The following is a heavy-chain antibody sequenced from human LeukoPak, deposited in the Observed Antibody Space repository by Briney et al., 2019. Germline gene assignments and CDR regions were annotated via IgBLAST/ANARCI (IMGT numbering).Heavy chain of an antibody. Sequence: RPGGSLRLSCAASGFTVSSNYMSWVRQAPGKGLEWVANIKQDGSEKYYVDSVKGRFTISRDNAKNSLYLQMNSLRAEDTAVYYCARVDNPDVGGYWGQGTLVTVSS. V-gene: IGHV3-7*01. CDR1: GFTVSSNY. CDR3: ARVDNPDVGGY. J-gene: IGHJ4*02. D-gene: IGHD1-1*01. CDR2: IKQDGSEK.